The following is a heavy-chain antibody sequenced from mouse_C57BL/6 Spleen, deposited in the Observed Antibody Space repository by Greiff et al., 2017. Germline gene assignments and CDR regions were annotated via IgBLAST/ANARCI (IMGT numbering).Heavy chain of an antibody. Sequence: EVKLQESGPELVKPGASVKMSCKASGYTFTDYNMHWVKQSHGKSLEWIGYINPNNGGTSYNQKFKGKATLTVNKSSSTAYMELRSLTSEDSAVYYCARDYGSSYGYFDYWGQGTTLTVSS. J-gene: IGHJ2*01. CDR3: ARDYGSSYGYFDY. D-gene: IGHD1-1*01. CDR2: INPNNGGT. V-gene: IGHV1-22*01. CDR1: GYTFTDYN.